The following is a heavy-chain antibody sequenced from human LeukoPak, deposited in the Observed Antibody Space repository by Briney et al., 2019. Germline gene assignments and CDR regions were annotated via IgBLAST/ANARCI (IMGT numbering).Heavy chain of an antibody. D-gene: IGHD1-26*01. CDR1: GFRFSNYG. V-gene: IGHV3-30*02. J-gene: IGHJ4*02. Sequence: GGSLRLSCAASGFRFSNYGMHWVRQAPGNGLEWLAFIRYDGTNKYYADSVKGRFSISRDNSKNTLYLEMNSLRVEDTAVYSCAKDLSPMVGAKNFDYWGQGTLVTVSS. CDR2: IRYDGTNK. CDR3: AKDLSPMVGAKNFDY.